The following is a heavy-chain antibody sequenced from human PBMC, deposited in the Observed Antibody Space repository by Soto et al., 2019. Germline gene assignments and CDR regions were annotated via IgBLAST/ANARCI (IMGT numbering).Heavy chain of an antibody. CDR3: ARVVSASWDHRGYGMDV. CDR1: GFIVSSHY. V-gene: IGHV3-53*01. J-gene: IGHJ6*02. CDR2: LYSSGLT. Sequence: GGSLRLSCAASGFIVSSHYMTWVRQAPGKGLEWVAVLYSSGLTYYADSVKGRSRISRVNSNNTLFLQLDGVRAEDTAVYYCARVVSASWDHRGYGMDVWGQGTTVTVSS. D-gene: IGHD2-21*01.